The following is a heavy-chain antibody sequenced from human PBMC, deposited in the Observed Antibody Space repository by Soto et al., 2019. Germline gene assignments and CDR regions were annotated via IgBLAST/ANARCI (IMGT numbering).Heavy chain of an antibody. CDR1: GFTFDDYA. Sequence: GGSLRLSCAASGFTFDDYAMHWVRQGPGKGLEWVSGISWNSDMITYADSVKGRFTVSRDNAKNSLDLEMNSLRVEDTALYYCVKDTYILVGATHLDSWGQGTLVTVCS. CDR2: ISWNSDMI. J-gene: IGHJ4*02. CDR3: VKDTYILVGATHLDS. V-gene: IGHV3-9*01. D-gene: IGHD1-26*01.